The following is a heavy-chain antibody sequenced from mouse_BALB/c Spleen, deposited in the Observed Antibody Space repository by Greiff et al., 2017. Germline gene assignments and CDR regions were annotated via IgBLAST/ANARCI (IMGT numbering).Heavy chain of an antibody. V-gene: IGHV5-6-5*01. CDR3: AGGEGVVAGYWYIDV. D-gene: IGHD1-1*01. CDR1: GFTFSSSA. CDR2: ISSGGST. Sequence: DVKLVESGGGLVKPGGSLKLSCAASGFTFSSSAMSWVRQTPEKRLEWVASISSGGSTYYPDSVKGRFTISRDNARNILYLQMSSLRSEDTAMYYCAGGEGVVAGYWYIDVWGAGTTVTVSS. J-gene: IGHJ1*01.